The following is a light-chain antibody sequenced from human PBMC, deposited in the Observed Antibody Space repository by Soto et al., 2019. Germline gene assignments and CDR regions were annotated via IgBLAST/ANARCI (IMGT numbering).Light chain of an antibody. J-gene: IGKJ4*01. Sequence: DIQMTQSPSTLSASVGDRVTITCRASQSISSWLAWYQQKPGKAPKLLIYDASTLQSGVPSRFSGSGSGTEFTLTISSLQPEDFATYYCQQLNDYPTATFGGGTKVDIK. CDR2: DAS. V-gene: IGKV1-5*01. CDR3: QQLNDYPTAT. CDR1: QSISSW.